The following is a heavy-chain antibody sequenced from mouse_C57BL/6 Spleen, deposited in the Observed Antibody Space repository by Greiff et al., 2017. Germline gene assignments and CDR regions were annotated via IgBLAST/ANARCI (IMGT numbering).Heavy chain of an antibody. Sequence: QVQLKESGAELVRPGASVTLSCKASGYTFTDYEMHWVKQTPVHGLEWIGAIDPETGGTAYNQKFKGKAILTADKSSSTAYMELRSLTSEDSAVYYCTRRSNYAIAYWGQGTTLTVSS. D-gene: IGHD2-5*01. V-gene: IGHV1-15*01. CDR3: TRRSNYAIAY. CDR1: GYTFTDYE. J-gene: IGHJ2*01. CDR2: IDPETGGT.